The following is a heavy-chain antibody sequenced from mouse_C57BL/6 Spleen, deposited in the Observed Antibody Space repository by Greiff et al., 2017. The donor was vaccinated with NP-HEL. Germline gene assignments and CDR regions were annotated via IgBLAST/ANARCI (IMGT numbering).Heavy chain of an antibody. J-gene: IGHJ1*03. CDR1: GYTFTSYW. CDR3: ARGSFTYWYFEV. CDR2: IDPSDSYT. D-gene: IGHD1-2*01. V-gene: IGHV1-59*01. Sequence: QVQLQQPGAELVRPGTSVKLSCTASGYTFTSYWMHWVKQRPGQGLEWIGVIDPSDSYTNYNQKFKGKATLTVDTSSSTAYMQLSSLTSEDSAVYYCARGSFTYWYFEVWGTGTTVTVSS.